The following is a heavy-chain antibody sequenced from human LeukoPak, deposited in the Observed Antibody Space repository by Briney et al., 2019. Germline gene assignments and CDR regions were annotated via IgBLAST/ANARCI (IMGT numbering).Heavy chain of an antibody. CDR1: GYTFTSYD. D-gene: IGHD3-16*01. J-gene: IGHJ4*02. CDR3: ARDPEGFGATYFDY. Sequence: ASVKVSCKASGYTFTSYDINWVRQATGQGLEWMGWMNPNSGNTGYAQKFQGRVTMTRNTSISTAYMELSSLRAEDTAVYYCARDPEGFGATYFDYWGQGTLVTVPS. CDR2: MNPNSGNT. V-gene: IGHV1-8*01.